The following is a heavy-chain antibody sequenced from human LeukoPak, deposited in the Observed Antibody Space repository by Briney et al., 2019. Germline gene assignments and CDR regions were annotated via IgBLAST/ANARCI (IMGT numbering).Heavy chain of an antibody. CDR2: ISSSGSTI. J-gene: IGHJ4*02. CDR3: ARDTYRLADY. D-gene: IGHD3-16*02. V-gene: IGHV3-48*03. Sequence: GGSLRLSCAASGFTFSSYEMNWVPQAPGKGLEWVSYISSSGSTIYYADSVKGRFTISRDNAKNSLYLQMNSLRAEDTAVYYCARDTYRLADYWGQGTLVTVSS. CDR1: GFTFSSYE.